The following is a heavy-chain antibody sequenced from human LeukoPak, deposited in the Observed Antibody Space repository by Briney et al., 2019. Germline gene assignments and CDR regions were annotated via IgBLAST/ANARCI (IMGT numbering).Heavy chain of an antibody. J-gene: IGHJ3*02. D-gene: IGHD3-10*01. V-gene: IGHV4-34*01. CDR1: GGSFSGYY. CDR3: ARRGVAWKETYYYGSGSYYNI. Sequence: SEALSLTCAVYGGSFSGYYWSWIRQPPGKGLEWIGEINHSGSTSYNPSLQSRVTISVDTSKNQFSLKLSSVTAADTAVYYCARRGVAWKETYYYGSGSYYNIWGQGTMVTVSS. CDR2: INHSGST.